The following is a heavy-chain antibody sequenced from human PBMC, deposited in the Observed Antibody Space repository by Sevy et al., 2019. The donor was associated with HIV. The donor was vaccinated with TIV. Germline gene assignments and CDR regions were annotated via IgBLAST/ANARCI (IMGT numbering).Heavy chain of an antibody. CDR1: GYTFTSYD. D-gene: IGHD4-4*01. CDR2: MNPNSGNT. V-gene: IGHV1-8*01. J-gene: IGHJ3*02. CDR3: ARFLINSVAFDI. Sequence: ASVKVSCKASGYTFTSYDINWVRQATGQGLEWMGWMNPNSGNTGYAQKFQGRVTMTRNTSISTAYMELSSLRSEDTAVYYCARFLINSVAFDIWGLGTMVTVSS.